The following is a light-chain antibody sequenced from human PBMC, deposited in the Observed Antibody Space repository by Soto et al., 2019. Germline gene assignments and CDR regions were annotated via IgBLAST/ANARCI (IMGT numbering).Light chain of an antibody. CDR2: GAS. V-gene: IGKV3D-20*02. Sequence: EIVLTQSPGTLSLSPGERATLSCRASQSVSGSSLAWYQQRSGQAPRLLIYGASTRATGIPDRFSGSGSGTDFSLTSTSLEPEDFAVYYCQQRAKWPSTFGPGTKVE. J-gene: IGKJ2*02. CDR1: QSVSGSS. CDR3: QQRAKWPST.